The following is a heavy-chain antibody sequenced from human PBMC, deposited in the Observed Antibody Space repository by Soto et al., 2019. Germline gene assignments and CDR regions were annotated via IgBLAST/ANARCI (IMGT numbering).Heavy chain of an antibody. CDR3: AKEAYYYDSSGRFDY. D-gene: IGHD3-22*01. CDR2: ISGSGGST. V-gene: IGHV3-23*01. CDR1: GFTFSSYA. Sequence: GESLKISCAASGFTFSSYAMSWVRQAPGKGLEWVSAISGSGGSTYYADSVKGRFTISRDNSKNTLYLQMNSLRAEDTAVYYCAKEAYYYDSSGRFDYWGQGTLVTVSS. J-gene: IGHJ4*02.